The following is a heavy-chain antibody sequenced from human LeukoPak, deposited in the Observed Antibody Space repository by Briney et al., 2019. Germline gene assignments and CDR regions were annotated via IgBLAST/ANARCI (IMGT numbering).Heavy chain of an antibody. V-gene: IGHV4-59*01. CDR3: ARDYTMTHAFDI. Sequence: SETLSLTCSISGGSMSIYYWSWIRQPPGKALEWIGYIYDTGSTNYNPSLKSRVTISIDTSKNQFSLKLSSVTAADTALYYCARDYTMTHAFDIWGQGTLVTVSS. D-gene: IGHD3-22*01. J-gene: IGHJ3*02. CDR2: IYDTGST. CDR1: GGSMSIYY.